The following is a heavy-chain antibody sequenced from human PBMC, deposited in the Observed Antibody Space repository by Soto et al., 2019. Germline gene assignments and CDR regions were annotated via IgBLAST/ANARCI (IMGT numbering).Heavy chain of an antibody. CDR3: VKSTMVRGGIFDY. J-gene: IGHJ4*02. CDR1: GFTFSNYA. CDR2: ISHIGGST. Sequence: EVQLVESGGGLVQPGGSLRLSCAASGFTFSNYAMHWVRQAPGKGLEHVSAISHIGGSTDYANSVKGRFTISRDNSKNTLYLQMSSLRAEDTAVYYCVKSTMVRGGIFDYWGQGTLVTVSS. V-gene: IGHV3-64D*06. D-gene: IGHD3-10*01.